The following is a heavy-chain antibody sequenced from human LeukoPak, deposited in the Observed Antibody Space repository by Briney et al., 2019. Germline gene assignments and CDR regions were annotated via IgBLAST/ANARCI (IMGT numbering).Heavy chain of an antibody. D-gene: IGHD6-13*01. Sequence: ASVKVSCKASGYTFTGYYMHWVRQAPGQGLEWMGWINPNSGGTNYAQKFQGRVTMTRDTSISIAYMELSRLRSDDTAVYYCARSRGRHIAAAGWAIDYWGQGTLVTVSS. CDR3: ARSRGRHIAAAGWAIDY. J-gene: IGHJ4*02. CDR2: INPNSGGT. V-gene: IGHV1-2*02. CDR1: GYTFTGYY.